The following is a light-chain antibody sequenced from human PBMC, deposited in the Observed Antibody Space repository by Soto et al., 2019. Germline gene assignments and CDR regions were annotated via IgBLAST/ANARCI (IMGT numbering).Light chain of an antibody. CDR2: GAS. J-gene: IGKJ1*01. Sequence: EIVLTQSPGTLSLSPGERATLSCRTSQSVSSSYLAWYQQKPGQTPRLLIYGASNRATGIPDRFSGSGSGTDFTLTISRLETADFAVYYCQQYGRSPWTFGQGTKVDIK. V-gene: IGKV3-20*01. CDR1: QSVSSSY. CDR3: QQYGRSPWT.